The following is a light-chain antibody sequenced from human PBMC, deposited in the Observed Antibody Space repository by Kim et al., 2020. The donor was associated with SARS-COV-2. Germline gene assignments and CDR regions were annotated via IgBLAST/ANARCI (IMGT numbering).Light chain of an antibody. Sequence: DIQMTQSPSAMSASVGDRVTITCRASQDISNHLAWFQQKPGKVPERLIYTVSSLQSGVPSRFSGSGSGTEFTLTISSLQPEDFATYYCLQHNSFPPTFGGGTKVDIK. J-gene: IGKJ4*01. CDR3: LQHNSFPPT. V-gene: IGKV1-17*03. CDR2: TVS. CDR1: QDISNH.